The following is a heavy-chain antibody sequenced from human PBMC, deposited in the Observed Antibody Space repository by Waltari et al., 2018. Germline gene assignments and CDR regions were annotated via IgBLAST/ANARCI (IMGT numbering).Heavy chain of an antibody. CDR2: ISYDGSNK. D-gene: IGHD3-9*01. Sequence: QVQLVESGGGVVQPGRSLRLSCAASGFTFSSYAMHWVRQAPGKGLEWVAVISYDGSNKYYADSVKGRFTISRDNSKNTLYLQMNSLGAEDTAVYYCARVQAEVDSWYYYYYYMDVWGKGTTVTISS. CDR1: GFTFSSYA. J-gene: IGHJ6*03. CDR3: ARVQAEVDSWYYYYYYMDV. V-gene: IGHV3-30-3*01.